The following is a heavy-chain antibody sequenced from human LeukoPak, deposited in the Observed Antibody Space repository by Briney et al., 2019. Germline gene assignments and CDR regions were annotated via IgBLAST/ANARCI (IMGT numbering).Heavy chain of an antibody. J-gene: IGHJ3*02. CDR2: INPKSGGT. D-gene: IGHD3-3*01. CDR3: ARGPRITIFGVVMANDAFDI. V-gene: IGHV1-2*02. CDR1: GCTFTDYF. Sequence: GASVKVSCKASGCTFTDYFMNWVRQAPGQGLEWMGWINPKSGGTVYAQKFQGRVTMTRDTSSSTAYMELSRLRFDDTVVYYCARGPRITIFGVVMANDAFDIWGQGTMVTVSS.